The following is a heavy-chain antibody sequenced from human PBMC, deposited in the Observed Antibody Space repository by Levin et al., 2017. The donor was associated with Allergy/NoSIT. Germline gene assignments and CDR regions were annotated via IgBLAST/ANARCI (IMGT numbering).Heavy chain of an antibody. CDR3: ARGLDSSGYYPPRNYGMDV. CDR2: ISSSGSTI. Sequence: GGSLRLSCAASGFTFSDYYMSWIRQAPGKGLEWVSYISSSGSTIYYADSVKGRFTISRDNAKNSLYLQMNSLRAEDTAVYYCARGLDSSGYYPPRNYGMDVWGQGTTVTVSS. J-gene: IGHJ6*02. D-gene: IGHD3-22*01. CDR1: GFTFSDYY. V-gene: IGHV3-11*01.